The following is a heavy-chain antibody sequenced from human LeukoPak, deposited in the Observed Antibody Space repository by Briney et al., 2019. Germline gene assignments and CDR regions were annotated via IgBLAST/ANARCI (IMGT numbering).Heavy chain of an antibody. J-gene: IGHJ4*02. Sequence: GGALRLSCAASGITFSSHAMSWVRQAPGKGLEGVSVISISGDTTFYADSVKGWFTISRDNAMNTLYLQINSLRAEDTAVYYCAKGSSATGGIEYWGQGTLVTVSS. CDR2: ISISGDTT. V-gene: IGHV3-23*01. CDR3: AKGSSATGGIEY. D-gene: IGHD1-1*01. CDR1: GITFSSHA.